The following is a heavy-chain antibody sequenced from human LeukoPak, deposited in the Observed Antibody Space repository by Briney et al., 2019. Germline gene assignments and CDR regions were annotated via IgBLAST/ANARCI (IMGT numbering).Heavy chain of an antibody. CDR3: ARSSCSSTSCPAYGMDV. CDR1: GDSVSSNSAA. CDR2: TYYRSKWYN. J-gene: IGHJ6*02. V-gene: IGHV6-1*01. Sequence: SQTLSLTCAISGDSVSSNSAAWYWIRQSPSRGLEWLGRTYYRSKWYNDYAVSVKSRITINPDTSKNQFSLQLNSVTPEDTAVYYCARSSCSSTSCPAYGMDVWGQGSTVTVSS. D-gene: IGHD2-2*01.